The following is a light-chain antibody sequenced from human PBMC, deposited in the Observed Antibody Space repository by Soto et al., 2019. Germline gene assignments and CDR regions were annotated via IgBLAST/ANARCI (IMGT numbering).Light chain of an antibody. J-gene: IGLJ3*02. V-gene: IGLV2-14*01. CDR2: GVT. Sequence: QSALTQPASVSGSPGQSITISCTGTSSDVGGYNYVSWYKQHPGKAPKLVIYGVTYRPSGVSARFSGSKFQNTASLTISGLQAEDEADYYCSSFRSGSVVLFGGGTKVTVL. CDR3: SSFRSGSVVL. CDR1: SSDVGGYNY.